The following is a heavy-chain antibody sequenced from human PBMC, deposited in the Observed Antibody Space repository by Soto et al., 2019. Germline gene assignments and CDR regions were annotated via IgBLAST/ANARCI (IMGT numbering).Heavy chain of an antibody. D-gene: IGHD3-22*01. V-gene: IGHV1-18*01. CDR3: ARGTNYDSSGYYPYFDY. Sequence: ASVKVSCKASSYTFTSYGISWVRQAPGQGLEWKGWISAYNGNTNYAQKHQGRVTMTTDTSTSTAYLELRSLSSDDTAVYYCARGTNYDSSGYYPYFDYWGQGTLVTVSS. CDR1: SYTFTSYG. CDR2: ISAYNGNT. J-gene: IGHJ4*02.